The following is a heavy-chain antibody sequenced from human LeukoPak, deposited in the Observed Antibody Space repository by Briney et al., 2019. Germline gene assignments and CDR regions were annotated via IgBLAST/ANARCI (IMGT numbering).Heavy chain of an antibody. CDR2: IYYSGST. V-gene: IGHV4-59*01. D-gene: IGHD3-22*01. Sequence: SETLSLTCTVSGGSISSYYWSWIRQPPGKGLEWTGYIYYSGSTNYNPSLKSRVTLSVDTSKNQFSLKLSSVTAADTAVYYCARVGRYSSGYYYVGYYFDYWGQGTLVTVPS. CDR1: GGSISSYY. CDR3: ARVGRYSSGYYYVGYYFDY. J-gene: IGHJ4*02.